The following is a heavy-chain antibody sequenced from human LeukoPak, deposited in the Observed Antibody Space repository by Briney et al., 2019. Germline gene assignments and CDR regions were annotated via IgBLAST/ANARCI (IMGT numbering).Heavy chain of an antibody. CDR2: ISGSGGST. Sequence: GGSLRLSCAASGFTFSSYAMSWVRQAPGKGLEWVSAISGSGGSTYYADSVKGRFTISRDNSKNTLYLQMNSLRAEDTAVYYCEKDVGGVVAEDFDYWGQETLVTVSS. D-gene: IGHD2-15*01. J-gene: IGHJ4*02. CDR3: EKDVGGVVAEDFDY. CDR1: GFTFSSYA. V-gene: IGHV3-23*01.